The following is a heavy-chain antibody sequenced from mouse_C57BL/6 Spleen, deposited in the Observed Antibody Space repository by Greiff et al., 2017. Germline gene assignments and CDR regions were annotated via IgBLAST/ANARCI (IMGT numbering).Heavy chain of an antibody. CDR2: ISSGGSYI. V-gene: IGHV5-6*01. Sequence: EVKVVESGGDLVKPGGSLKLSCAASGFTFSSYGMSWVRQTPDKRLEWVASISSGGSYIYYPDSVKGRFTISRDNAKNTLYLQMSSLKSKDTAMYYCANGGGGGFAYWGQGTPLTVSA. D-gene: IGHD1-1*02. CDR1: GFTFSSYG. J-gene: IGHJ2*01. CDR3: ANGGGGGFAY.